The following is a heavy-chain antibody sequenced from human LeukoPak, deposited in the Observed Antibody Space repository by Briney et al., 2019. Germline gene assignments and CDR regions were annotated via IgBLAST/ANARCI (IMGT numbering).Heavy chain of an antibody. J-gene: IGHJ1*01. CDR2: ISSSSSYI. CDR1: GFTFSSYS. D-gene: IGHD6-19*01. Sequence: GGSLRLSCAASGFTFSSYSMNWVCQAPGKGLEWVSSISSSSSYIYYADSVKGRFTISRDNAKNSLYLQMNSLRAEDTAVYYCAIRYSSGWYRWGQGTLVTVSS. V-gene: IGHV3-21*01. CDR3: AIRYSSGWYR.